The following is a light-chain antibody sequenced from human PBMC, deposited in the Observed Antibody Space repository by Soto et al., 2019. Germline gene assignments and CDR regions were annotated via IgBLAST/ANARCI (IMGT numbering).Light chain of an antibody. V-gene: IGKV1-39*01. CDR3: QQSYSPPHT. CDR2: AAS. CDR1: QSIRTF. Sequence: DIQMTQSPSSLSASVGDRVTITCRASQSIRTFLNWYQQKPGKAPNLLIYAASTLQSGVPSRFSGDGSGTDFTLTISSLQPEDVAIYYYQQSYSPPHTFGQGTKLEIK. J-gene: IGKJ2*01.